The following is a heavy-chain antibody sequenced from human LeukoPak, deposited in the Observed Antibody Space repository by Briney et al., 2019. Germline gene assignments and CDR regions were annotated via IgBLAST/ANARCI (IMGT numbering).Heavy chain of an antibody. V-gene: IGHV1-2*06. Sequence: PGASVKLSCKASGYTFTGYYMHWVRQAPGQGLEWMGRINPNSGGTNYAQKFQGRVTMTRDTSINTAYMELSRLRSDDTAVYYCARRTPVTVTTLGGFDYWGQGTLVTVSS. CDR2: INPNSGGT. J-gene: IGHJ4*02. CDR3: ARRTPVTVTTLGGFDY. CDR1: GYTFTGYY. D-gene: IGHD4-17*01.